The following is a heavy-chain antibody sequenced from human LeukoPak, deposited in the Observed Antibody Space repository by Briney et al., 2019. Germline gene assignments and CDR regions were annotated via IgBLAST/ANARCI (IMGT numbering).Heavy chain of an antibody. D-gene: IGHD2-2*01. Sequence: PSETLSLTCAVYGGSFSGYYWSWIRQPPGKGLEWIGEINHSGSTNYNPSLKSRVTISVDTSKNQFSLKLSSVTAADTAVYYCARAPDIVVVPAAMMDSWLDPWGQGTLVTVSS. CDR3: ARAPDIVVVPAAMMDSWLDP. CDR2: INHSGST. CDR1: GGSFSGYY. J-gene: IGHJ5*02. V-gene: IGHV4-34*01.